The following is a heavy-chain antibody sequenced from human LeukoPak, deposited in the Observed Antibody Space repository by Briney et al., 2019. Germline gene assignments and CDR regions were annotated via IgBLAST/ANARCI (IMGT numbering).Heavy chain of an antibody. CDR2: IYYSGST. V-gene: IGHV4-39*01. Sequence: SETLSLACTVSGGSISSSSYYWGWIRQPPGKGLEWIGRIYYSGSTYYNPSLKSRVTISVDTSKNQFSLKLSSVTAADTAVYYCASFGVLMVYAIPDFHYMDVWGKGTTVTVSS. D-gene: IGHD2-8*01. CDR1: GGSISSSSYY. J-gene: IGHJ6*03. CDR3: ASFGVLMVYAIPDFHYMDV.